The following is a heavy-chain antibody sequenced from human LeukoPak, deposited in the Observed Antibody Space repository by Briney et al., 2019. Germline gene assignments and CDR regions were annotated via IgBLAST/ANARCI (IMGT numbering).Heavy chain of an antibody. CDR3: ARERVVVVAANYDY. CDR2: INPNSGGT. V-gene: IGHV1-2*02. Sequence: ASVKASCKASGYTFTGYYMHWVRQAPGQGLEWMGWINPNSGGTNYAQKFQGRVTMTRDTSISTAYMELSRLRSDDTAVYYCARERVVVVAANYDYWGQGTLVTVSS. D-gene: IGHD2-15*01. J-gene: IGHJ4*02. CDR1: GYTFTGYY.